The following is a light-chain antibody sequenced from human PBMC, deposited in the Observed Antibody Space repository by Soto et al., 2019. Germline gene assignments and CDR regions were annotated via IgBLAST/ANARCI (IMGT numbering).Light chain of an antibody. CDR3: SSYTSSHTYV. J-gene: IGLJ1*01. CDR2: EVS. CDR1: SSDVGGYNY. V-gene: IGLV2-14*01. Sequence: QSALTQPASVSGSPGQSITVSCTGTSSDVGGYNYVSWYQQHPGKAPKLMIYEVSNRPSGVSNRFSGSKSGNTASLTISGLQDEHDADYFCSSYTSSHTYVFGSGTKLTVL.